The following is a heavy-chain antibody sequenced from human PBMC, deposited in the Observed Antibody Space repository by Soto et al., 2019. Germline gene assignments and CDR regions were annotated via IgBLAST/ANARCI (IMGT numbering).Heavy chain of an antibody. Sequence: QVQLVESGGGVVQPGRSLRLSCAASGFTFSSYAMHWVRQAPGKGLEWMAVISYDGSNKYYADSVKGRFTISRDNSKNTLYLQMNSLRAEDTAVYYCARDLRSTVTTWGDYWGQGTLVTVSS. V-gene: IGHV3-30-3*01. CDR1: GFTFSSYA. D-gene: IGHD4-17*01. CDR2: ISYDGSNK. J-gene: IGHJ4*02. CDR3: ARDLRSTVTTWGDY.